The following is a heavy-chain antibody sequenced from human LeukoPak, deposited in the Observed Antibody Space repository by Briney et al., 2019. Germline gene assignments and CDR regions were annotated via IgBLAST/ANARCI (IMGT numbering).Heavy chain of an antibody. D-gene: IGHD3-22*01. Sequence: GESLKISCKGSGYSFTSYWIGWVRQMPGKGLEWMGIIYPGDSDTRYSPSFQGQVTISADKSISTAYLQWSSLKASDTAMYYCARHLQGSSGYYLLDYYMDVWGKGTTVTVSS. CDR3: ARHLQGSSGYYLLDYYMDV. CDR1: GYSFTSYW. CDR2: IYPGDSDT. V-gene: IGHV5-51*01. J-gene: IGHJ6*03.